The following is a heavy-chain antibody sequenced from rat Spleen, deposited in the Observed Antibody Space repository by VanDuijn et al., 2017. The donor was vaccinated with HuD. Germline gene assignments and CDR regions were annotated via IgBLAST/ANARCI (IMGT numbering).Heavy chain of an antibody. D-gene: IGHD1-3*01. V-gene: IGHV5-31*01. CDR3: TRGATVAY. J-gene: IGHJ2*01. CDR2: ITNTGGST. CDR1: GFTFINYD. Sequence: EVQLVESGGGLVQPGRSMKLSCAASGFTFINYDMAWVRQAPGKGLEWVASITNTGGSTYYPDSVKGRFTISRDNAKSTLYLQMNSLRSEDTATYYCTRGATVAYWGQGVMVTVSS.